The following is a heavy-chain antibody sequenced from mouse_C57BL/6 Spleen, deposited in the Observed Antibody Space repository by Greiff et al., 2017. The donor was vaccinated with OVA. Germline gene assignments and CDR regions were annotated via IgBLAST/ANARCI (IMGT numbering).Heavy chain of an antibody. CDR3: ASPYGNYVRYFDV. D-gene: IGHD2-1*01. Sequence: QVQLQQSGAELVKPGASVKLSCTASGFNIKDYYMHWVKQRTEQGLVWIGRIHPSDSDTNYNQKFKGKATLTVDKSSSKAYMQLSSLTSEDSAVYYCASPYGNYVRYFDVWGTGTTVTVSS. CDR1: GFNIKDYY. J-gene: IGHJ1*03. CDR2: IHPSDSDT. V-gene: IGHV1-74*01.